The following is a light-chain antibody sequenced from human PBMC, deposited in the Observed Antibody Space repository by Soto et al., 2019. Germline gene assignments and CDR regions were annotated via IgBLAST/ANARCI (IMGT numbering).Light chain of an antibody. CDR2: DAS. Sequence: EIVMTQSPATLSVSPGERVTLSCRASQGVGNTVVWYQQKPGQPPRLLIYDASSRATGFPARFSGSGSGTYFTLTISSLQSEDSAVYYCQQYSRGYTFGQGTKLEIK. V-gene: IGKV3-15*01. CDR1: QGVGNT. J-gene: IGKJ2*01. CDR3: QQYSRGYT.